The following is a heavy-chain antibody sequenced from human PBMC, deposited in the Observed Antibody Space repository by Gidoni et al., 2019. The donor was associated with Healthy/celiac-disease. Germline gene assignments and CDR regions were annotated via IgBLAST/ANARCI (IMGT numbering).Heavy chain of an antibody. V-gene: IGHV1-46*01. Sequence: VRQAPGQGLEWMGIINPSGGSTSYAQKFQGRVTMTRDTSTSTVYMELSSLRSEDTAVYYCARAVTRLLWFGELLSHADYFDYWGQGTLVTVSS. D-gene: IGHD3-10*01. CDR3: ARAVTRLLWFGELLSHADYFDY. CDR2: INPSGGST. J-gene: IGHJ4*02.